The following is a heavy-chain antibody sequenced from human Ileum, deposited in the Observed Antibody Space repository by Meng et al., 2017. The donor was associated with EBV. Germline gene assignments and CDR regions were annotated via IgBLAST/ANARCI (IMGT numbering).Heavy chain of an antibody. J-gene: IGHJ4*02. D-gene: IGHD4-11*01. CDR1: GDFISRSHW. CDR2: MHPSGST. V-gene: IGHV4-4*02. CDR3: AKANDYSLNS. Sequence: LQDQGPSLVPPSGPLYLPCPVSGDFISRSHWWPWVRTPPGTGLAWLGEMHPSGSTYYNPSLKSRVTISLDTFNNQFFLRLTSLTAADTAVYYCAKANDYSLNSWGQGTLVTVSS.